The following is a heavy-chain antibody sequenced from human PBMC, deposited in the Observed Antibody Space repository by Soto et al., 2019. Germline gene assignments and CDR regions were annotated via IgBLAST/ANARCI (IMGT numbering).Heavy chain of an antibody. D-gene: IGHD5-18*01. J-gene: IGHJ4*02. V-gene: IGHV4-61*01. CDR1: GGSVSSGSYY. CDR3: ARERGSQWLRGDYFDY. Sequence: QVQLQESGPGLVKPSETLSLTCTVSGGSVSSGSYYWSWIRQPPGKGLEWIGYIYYSGSTNYNPSLKSRVTRSVDTSKNRFSLKLSSVTAADTAVYYCARERGSQWLRGDYFDYWGQGTLVTVAS. CDR2: IYYSGST.